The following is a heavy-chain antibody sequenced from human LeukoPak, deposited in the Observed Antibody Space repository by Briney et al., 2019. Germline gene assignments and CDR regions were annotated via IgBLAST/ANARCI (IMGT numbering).Heavy chain of an antibody. J-gene: IGHJ4*02. D-gene: IGHD5-24*01. CDR2: IYYSGST. CDR3: ARLTPVLEVDY. V-gene: IGHV4-39*01. Sequence: SETLSLTCTVSGGSTSSSSHYWGWIRQPPGKGLEWIGNIYYSGSTYYNSSLKSRLTLSVDTSKNQFSLKLSSVTAADTAVYYCARLTPVLEVDYWGQGTLVTVCS. CDR1: GGSTSSSSHY.